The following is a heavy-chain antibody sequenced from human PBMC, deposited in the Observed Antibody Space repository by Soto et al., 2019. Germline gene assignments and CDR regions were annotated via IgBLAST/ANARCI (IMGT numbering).Heavy chain of an antibody. CDR3: ARDLWVEPELYYYGMDV. CDR1: GDSISSADYY. CDR2: IFYSGTT. Sequence: TLSLTCTVSGDSISSADYYWSWIRQTPGKGLEWIGHIFYSGTTYYNPSLKSRLTISVDTSKNHFSLRLTSVTAADTAVYYCARDLWVEPELYYYGMDVWGQGTTATVSS. D-gene: IGHD1-1*01. V-gene: IGHV4-30-4*01. J-gene: IGHJ6*02.